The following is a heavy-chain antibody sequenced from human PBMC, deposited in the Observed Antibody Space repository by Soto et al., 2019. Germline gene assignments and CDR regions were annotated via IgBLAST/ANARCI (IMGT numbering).Heavy chain of an antibody. Sequence: PGVALEICWRGSGDSFKIYWIGWVRQKPGKGVEGGGIIYPADSDTRYIPSFQAQVTISAAKSISTAYLQWSSLKASDTAMYYCARHGPRVYYDNSDYYYYGMDVWGQGTPVTVSS. J-gene: IGHJ6*02. D-gene: IGHD3-22*01. CDR2: IYPADSDT. CDR3: ARHGPRVYYDNSDYYYYGMDV. CDR1: GDSFKIYW. V-gene: IGHV5-51*01.